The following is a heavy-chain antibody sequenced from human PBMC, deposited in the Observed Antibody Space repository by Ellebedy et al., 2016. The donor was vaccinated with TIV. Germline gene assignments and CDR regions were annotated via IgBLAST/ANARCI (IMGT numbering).Heavy chain of an antibody. CDR3: AKGIRFDYYHSSGYYHYFDY. J-gene: IGHJ4*02. D-gene: IGHD3-22*01. CDR2: ISGSGCST. V-gene: IGHV3-23*01. Sequence: PGGSLRLSCAASGFTFSSYAMSWVRQAPGKGLEWVSAISGSGCSTYYADSVKGRFTISRDNSKNTLYLQMNSRRAEDTVVYYGAKGIRFDYYHSSGYYHYFDYWGQGTLVTVSS. CDR1: GFTFSSYA.